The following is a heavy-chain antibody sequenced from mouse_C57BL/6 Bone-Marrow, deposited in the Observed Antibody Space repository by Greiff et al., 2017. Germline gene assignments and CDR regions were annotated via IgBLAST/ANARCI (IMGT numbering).Heavy chain of an antibody. J-gene: IGHJ3*01. CDR2: IDPENGDT. V-gene: IGHV14-4*01. Sequence: EVHLVESGAELVRPGASVKLSCTASGFNIKDDYMHWVKQRPEQGLEWIGWIDPENGDTEYASKFQGKATIKADTSSNTAYLQLSSLTSEDTAVYYCTTDYSNPLFAYWGQGTLVTVSA. CDR3: TTDYSNPLFAY. CDR1: GFNIKDDY. D-gene: IGHD2-5*01.